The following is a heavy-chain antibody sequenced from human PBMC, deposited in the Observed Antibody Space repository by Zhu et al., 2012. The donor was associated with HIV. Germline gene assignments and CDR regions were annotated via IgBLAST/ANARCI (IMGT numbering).Heavy chain of an antibody. D-gene: IGHD2-2*01. CDR2: IRSKANSYAT. V-gene: IGHV3-73*02. J-gene: IGHJ4*02. Sequence: EVQLVESGGGLVQPGGSLKLSCAASGFTFSGSAMHWVRQASGKGLEWVGRIRSKANSYATAYAASVKGRFTISRDDSKNTAYLQMNSLKTEDTAVYYCTSLVPAATCFDYWGQGTLVTVSS. CDR1: GFTFSGSA. CDR3: TSLVPAATCFDY.